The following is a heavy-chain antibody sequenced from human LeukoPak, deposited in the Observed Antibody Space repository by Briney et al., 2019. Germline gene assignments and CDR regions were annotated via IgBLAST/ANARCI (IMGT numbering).Heavy chain of an antibody. D-gene: IGHD3-10*01. V-gene: IGHV3-48*03. CDR1: GFTFSSYE. Sequence: PGGSLRLSCAASGFTFSSYEMNWVRQAPGKGLEWVSYTSSSGSTIYYADSVKGRFTISRDNAKNSLYLQMNSLRAEDTAVYYCATVLVVRGVIVYYYYGMDVWGKGTTVTVSS. J-gene: IGHJ6*04. CDR2: TSSSGSTI. CDR3: ATVLVVRGVIVYYYYGMDV.